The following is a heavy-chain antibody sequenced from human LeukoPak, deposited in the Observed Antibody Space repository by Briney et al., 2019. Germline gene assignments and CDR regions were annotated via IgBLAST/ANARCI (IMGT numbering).Heavy chain of an antibody. J-gene: IGHJ6*03. D-gene: IGHD5-18*01. CDR3: AREDRGYNYGKRYYYYYMDV. V-gene: IGHV3-11*04. CDR1: GFTVNNNY. Sequence: GGSLRLSCAASGFTVNNNYMSWVRQAPGKGLEWVSYISSSGTTIYYADSVKGRFTISRDNAKNSLYLQMNSLRAEDTAVYYCAREDRGYNYGKRYYYYYMDVCGKGTTVTVSS. CDR2: ISSSGTTI.